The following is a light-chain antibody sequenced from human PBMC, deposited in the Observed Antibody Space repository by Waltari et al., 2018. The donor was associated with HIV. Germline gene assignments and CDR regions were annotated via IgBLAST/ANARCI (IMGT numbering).Light chain of an antibody. Sequence: EVVLTQFPGTLSLSPGESATLSCRASQSFPSSNLAWYQQRPGQAPRLLIFATSHRANGIPDRFRGSGSGTDFTLTISRLEPEDFAVYYCQQCGSSPWTFGQGTKVEIK. CDR3: QQCGSSPWT. CDR1: QSFPSSN. CDR2: ATS. V-gene: IGKV3-20*01. J-gene: IGKJ1*01.